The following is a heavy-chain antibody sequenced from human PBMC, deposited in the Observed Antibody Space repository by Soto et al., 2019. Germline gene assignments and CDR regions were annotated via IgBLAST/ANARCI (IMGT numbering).Heavy chain of an antibody. CDR2: INDRGSV. CDR1: GGPFVGYY. V-gene: IGHV4-34*02. Sequence: QLQQWGAGPLRPLETLSLTCGVSGGPFVGYYWAWIRQSPEKGLEWIGEINDRGSVNYNPSLKSRVSISVDTSKSHYSLTLRSVTAADTAIYYCARESHDILTGPPWVWYFDLWGRGTLVTVSS. D-gene: IGHD3-9*01. J-gene: IGHJ2*01. CDR3: ARESHDILTGPPWVWYFDL.